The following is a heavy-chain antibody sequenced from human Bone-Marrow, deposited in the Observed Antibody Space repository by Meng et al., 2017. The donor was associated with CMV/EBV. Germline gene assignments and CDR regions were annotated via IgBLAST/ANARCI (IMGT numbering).Heavy chain of an antibody. Sequence: ASVKVSCKASGYTFINYHITWVRLAPRHGLEWMGWIRRNNHDTAYPQKFKGRVTVSIDTSTSTAYMELTSLTSDDAAVYFCARGGEENPLDVWGQGTLVTASS. CDR2: IRRNNHDT. J-gene: IGHJ4*02. CDR3: ARGGEENPLDV. V-gene: IGHV1-18*01. D-gene: IGHD3-10*01. CDR1: GYTFINYH.